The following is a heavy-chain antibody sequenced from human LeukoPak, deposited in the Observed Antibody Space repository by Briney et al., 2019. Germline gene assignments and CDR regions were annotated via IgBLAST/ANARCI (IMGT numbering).Heavy chain of an antibody. CDR1: GGSISSYY. D-gene: IGHD3-10*01. J-gene: IGHJ4*02. CDR3: ARGYISYYGSGFRPFFDY. CDR2: IYYSGST. Sequence: SETLSLTCTVSGGSISSYYWSWIWQPPGKGLAWIGYIYYSGSTNYNPSLKSRVTISVDTSKNQFSLKLSSVTAADTAVYYCARGYISYYGSGFRPFFDYWGQGTLVTVSS. V-gene: IGHV4-59*12.